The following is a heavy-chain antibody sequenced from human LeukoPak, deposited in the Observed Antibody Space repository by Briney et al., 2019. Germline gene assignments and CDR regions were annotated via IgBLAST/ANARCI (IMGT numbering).Heavy chain of an antibody. CDR2: XVGTDGST. J-gene: IGHJ4*02. CDR3: AXXXASSVFVGPYFDY. V-gene: IGHV3-23*01. Sequence: PGGSLRLSCAASGFNFGAYAMGWVRQAPGKGLEWISSXVGTDGSTYYADSXXGQLIISRDTAKKTLYLQMNSLRAEDTAIYYCAXXXASSVFVGPYFDYWGQGVLVTVSS. CDR1: GFNFGAYA. D-gene: IGHD2-21*01.